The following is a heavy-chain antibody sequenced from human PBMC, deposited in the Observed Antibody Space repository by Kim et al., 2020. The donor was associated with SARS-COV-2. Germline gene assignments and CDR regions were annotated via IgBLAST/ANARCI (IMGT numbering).Heavy chain of an antibody. D-gene: IGHD3-3*01. V-gene: IGHV4-39*01. J-gene: IGHJ4*02. CDR2: MSNSGST. CDR3: AKGLEFHPR. CDR1: GGSISSTSFY. Sequence: SETLSLTCTVSGGSISSTSFYWGWIRQPPGKGLEWIASMSNSGSTYYNPSLKSRVTISVDTSKNQVSLTLNSVTAADTAVYYCAKGLEFHPRGGQGTLVTVSS.